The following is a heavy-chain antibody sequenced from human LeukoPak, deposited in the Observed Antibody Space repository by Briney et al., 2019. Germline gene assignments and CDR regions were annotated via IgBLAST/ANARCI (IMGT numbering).Heavy chain of an antibody. CDR3: ARAQSRTHWDGFDI. V-gene: IGHV1-18*01. D-gene: IGHD5-24*01. CDR1: GYSFTSYG. J-gene: IGHJ3*02. Sequence: ASVKVSCKASGYSFTSYGISWVRQAPGRGLEWMGWISTDNGNTNYVQNLQGRVSMTRDTFASTVYMELRSLRSDDTAVYYCARAQSRTHWDGFDIWGQGTMVTLPS. CDR2: ISTDNGNT.